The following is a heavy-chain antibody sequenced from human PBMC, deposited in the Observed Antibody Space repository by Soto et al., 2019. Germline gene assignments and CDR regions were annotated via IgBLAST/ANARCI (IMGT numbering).Heavy chain of an antibody. V-gene: IGHV3-73*01. J-gene: IGHJ4*02. D-gene: IGHD3-16*01. CDR2: IRNKANSYAT. Sequence: EVQLVESGGGLVQPGGSVKLSCAASGFTFNGPAIHWVRQASGKGLEWVGRIRNKANSYATVYAASMKGRFTISRDASTNTAYLQMNSLKAEDSAVYYCSTAYVWGQGTLVTVPS. CDR3: STAYV. CDR1: GFTFNGPA.